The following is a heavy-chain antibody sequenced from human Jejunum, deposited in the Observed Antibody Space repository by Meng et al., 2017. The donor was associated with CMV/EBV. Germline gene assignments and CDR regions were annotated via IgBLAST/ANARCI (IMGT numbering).Heavy chain of an antibody. CDR2: VVPILGIT. V-gene: IGHV1-69*04. J-gene: IGHJ4*02. D-gene: IGHD2-21*02. CDR1: GGTFGTYP. Sequence: KVSCKASGGTFGTYPVSWVRQAPGQMLEWVGRVVPILGITDYAQKFQDRITITADKSTGTAYMELSSLRSDDTAMYYCARDSSVTYWGQGTLVTVSS. CDR3: ARDSSVTY.